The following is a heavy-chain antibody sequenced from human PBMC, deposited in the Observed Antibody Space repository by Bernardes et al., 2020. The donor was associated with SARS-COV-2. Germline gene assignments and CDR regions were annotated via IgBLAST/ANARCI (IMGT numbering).Heavy chain of an antibody. J-gene: IGHJ5*02. D-gene: IGHD1-26*01. V-gene: IGHV2-5*02. CDR2: IYSEDDK. CDR1: EFSLSTSGVA. CDR3: AHRRPSTWEGEWLDP. Sequence: SGPTLLKPTQTLTLTCTFSEFSLSTSGVAVGWIRQPPGKALEWHSLIYSEDDKRYSRSLNSRLTITKDTSENQVVLTLTNVDPPDTATYYCAHRRPSTWEGEWLDPWGQGTLVTVSS.